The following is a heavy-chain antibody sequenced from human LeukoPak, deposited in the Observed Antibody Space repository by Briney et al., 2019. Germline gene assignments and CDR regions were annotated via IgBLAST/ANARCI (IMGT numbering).Heavy chain of an antibody. Sequence: SVKVSCKASGGTFSSYAISWVRQAPGQGLEWMGGIIPIFGTANYAQKFQGRVTIAADKSTSTAYMELSSLRSEDTAVYYCARLDYYDSSGPFDYWGQGTLVTVSS. CDR3: ARLDYYDSSGPFDY. CDR1: GGTFSSYA. CDR2: IIPIFGTA. D-gene: IGHD3-22*01. J-gene: IGHJ4*02. V-gene: IGHV1-69*06.